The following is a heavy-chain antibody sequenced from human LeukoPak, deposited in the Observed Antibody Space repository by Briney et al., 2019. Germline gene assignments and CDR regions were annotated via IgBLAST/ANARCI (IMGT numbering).Heavy chain of an antibody. J-gene: IGHJ4*02. V-gene: IGHV3-23*01. D-gene: IGHD3-10*01. CDR3: AKAHYDLGSSYSPIGY. CDR1: AFTFSNYA. CDR2: ISGSGGST. Sequence: PGGSLRLSCAASAFTFSNYAMSWVRQAPGKGPEWVSGISGSGGSTYYADSVKGRFTISRDNSKNTLSLQMNSLRAEDTAVYYCAKAHYDLGSSYSPIGYWGQGTLVTVSS.